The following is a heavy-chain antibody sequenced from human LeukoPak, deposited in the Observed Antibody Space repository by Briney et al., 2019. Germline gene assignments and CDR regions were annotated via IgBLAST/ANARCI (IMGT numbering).Heavy chain of an antibody. CDR3: ARELGTSYGYFDY. CDR2: IIPIFGTA. J-gene: IGHJ4*02. D-gene: IGHD5-18*01. CDR1: GGTFSSYA. V-gene: IGHV1-69*13. Sequence: AASVTVSCKASGGTFSSYAISWVRQAPGQGLEWMGGIIPIFGTANYAQKFQGRVTITADESTSTAYMELSSLRSEDTAVYYCARELGTSYGYFDYWGQGTLVTVSS.